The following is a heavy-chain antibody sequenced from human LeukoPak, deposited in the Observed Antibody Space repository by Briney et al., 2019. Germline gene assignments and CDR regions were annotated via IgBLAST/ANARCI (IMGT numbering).Heavy chain of an antibody. CDR2: IIPIFGTA. V-gene: IGHV1-69*13. CDR3: ARGPYGMYYYYYMDV. D-gene: IGHD3-10*01. Sequence: VASVKVSCKASGGTFSSYTISWVRQAPGQGLEWMGGIIPIFGTANYAQKFQGRVTITADESTSTAYMELSSLRSEDTAVYYCARGPYGMYYYYYMDVWGKGTTVTVSS. J-gene: IGHJ6*03. CDR1: GGTFSSYT.